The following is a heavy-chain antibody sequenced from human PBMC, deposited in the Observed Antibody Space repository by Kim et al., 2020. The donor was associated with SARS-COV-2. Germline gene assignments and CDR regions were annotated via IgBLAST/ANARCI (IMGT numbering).Heavy chain of an antibody. Sequence: SLRLSCAASGFTFSSYEMNWVRQAPGKGLEWVSYISSRGITIYYADSVKGRFTISRDNAKNSLYLQMNSLRAEDTAIYYCARGYSSGWGVTYWGQGTLVTVSS. D-gene: IGHD6-19*01. J-gene: IGHJ4*02. CDR3: ARGYSSGWGVTY. CDR2: ISSRGITI. CDR1: GFTFSSYE. V-gene: IGHV3-48*03.